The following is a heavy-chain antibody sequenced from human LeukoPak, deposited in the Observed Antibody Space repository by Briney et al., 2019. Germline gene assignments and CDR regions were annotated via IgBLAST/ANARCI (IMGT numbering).Heavy chain of an antibody. Sequence: GRSLRLSCAASRFTFSSYGMHWVRQAPGKGLEWVAVISYDGSNKYYADSVKGRFTISRDNSKNTLYLQMNSLRAEDTAVYYCAKDWLVMGATPDAFDIWGQGTMVTVSS. CDR1: RFTFSSYG. D-gene: IGHD1-26*01. CDR3: AKDWLVMGATPDAFDI. V-gene: IGHV3-30*18. J-gene: IGHJ3*02. CDR2: ISYDGSNK.